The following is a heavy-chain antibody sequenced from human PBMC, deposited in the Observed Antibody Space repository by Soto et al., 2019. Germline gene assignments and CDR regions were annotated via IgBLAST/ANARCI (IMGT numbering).Heavy chain of an antibody. CDR1: VGTFSSYT. J-gene: IGHJ5*02. CDR2: IIPILGIA. CDR3: SMTTVTSNWFDP. D-gene: IGHD4-17*01. Sequence: QVQLVQSGAEVKKPGSSVKVSCKASVGTFSSYTISWVRQAPGQGLEWMGRIIPILGIANYAQKFQGRVTITADKSTSTAYMELSSLRSEDTAVYYCSMTTVTSNWFDPWGQGPLVTVSS. V-gene: IGHV1-69*02.